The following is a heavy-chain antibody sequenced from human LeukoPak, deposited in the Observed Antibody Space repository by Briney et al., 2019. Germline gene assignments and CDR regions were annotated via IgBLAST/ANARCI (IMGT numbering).Heavy chain of an antibody. CDR2: ITISGHTK. CDR1: GFAFSTYE. J-gene: IGHJ5*02. CDR3: ARGDPHADL. Sequence: GGSLRLSCAASGFAFSTYEMSWVRQAPGKGLEWIADITISGHTKNCADSVKGRFTISRDNARSSLYLQMNSLRVEDTGVFYCARGDPHADLWGQGTLVTVSS. V-gene: IGHV3-48*03.